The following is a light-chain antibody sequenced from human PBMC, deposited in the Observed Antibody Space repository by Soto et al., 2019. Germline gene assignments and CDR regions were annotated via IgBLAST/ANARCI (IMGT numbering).Light chain of an antibody. V-gene: IGKV3D-20*01. CDR1: QSVTSNF. CDR3: HHFDDSPT. CDR2: DAV. J-gene: IGKJ4*01. Sequence: IVLTHAPGTLSLSPGERATLSCGASQSVTSNFIAWYQKKPGLAPRLLIFDAVRRATGIPDRFSGSGSGTDFTLTIRRLEPDDFAVYYCHHFDDSPTFGGGTKVDIK.